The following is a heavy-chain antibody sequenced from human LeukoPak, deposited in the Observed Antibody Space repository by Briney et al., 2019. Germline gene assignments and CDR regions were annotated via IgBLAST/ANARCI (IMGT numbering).Heavy chain of an antibody. D-gene: IGHD5-12*01. CDR1: GFNFRGYA. CDR2: ITGSGGKT. Sequence: GGSLRLSCAASGFNFRGYAMSWVRQAPGKGPEWVSGITGSGGKTYYSDSVKGRFTISRDNSKNTLYLQMNSLRAEDTAVYYCARVSRNGGYALWGQGTLVTVSS. J-gene: IGHJ4*02. V-gene: IGHV3-23*01. CDR3: ARVSRNGGYAL.